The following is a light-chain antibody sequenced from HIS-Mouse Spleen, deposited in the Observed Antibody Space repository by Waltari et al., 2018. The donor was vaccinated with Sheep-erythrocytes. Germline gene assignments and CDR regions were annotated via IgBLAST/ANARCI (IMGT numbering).Light chain of an antibody. V-gene: IGKV4-1*01. Sequence: DIVMTQSPDSLAVSLGESATINRKSSQSFLYSSNNKNYLAWYQQKPGQPPKLLIYWASTRESGVPDRFSGSGSGTDFTLTISSLQAEDVAVYYCQQYYSTLLTFGGGTKVEIK. J-gene: IGKJ4*01. CDR1: QSFLYSSNNKNY. CDR2: WAS. CDR3: QQYYSTLLT.